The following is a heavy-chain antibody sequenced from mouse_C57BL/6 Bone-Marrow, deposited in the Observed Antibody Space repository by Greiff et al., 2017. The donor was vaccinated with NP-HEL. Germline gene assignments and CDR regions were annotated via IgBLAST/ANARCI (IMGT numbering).Heavy chain of an antibody. Sequence: VQLQQSGPGLVQPSQSLSITCTVSGFSLTSYGVHWVRQSPGKGLEWLGVIWSGGSTDYNAAFISRLSISKDNSKSQVFFKMNSLQADDTSIYYCARMGFPDYWGQGTTLTVSS. CDR3: ARMGFPDY. CDR1: GFSLTSYG. J-gene: IGHJ2*01. CDR2: IWSGGST. V-gene: IGHV2-2*01.